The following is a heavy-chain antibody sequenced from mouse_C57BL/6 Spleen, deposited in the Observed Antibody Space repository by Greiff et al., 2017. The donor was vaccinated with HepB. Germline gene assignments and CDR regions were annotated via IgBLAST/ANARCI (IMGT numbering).Heavy chain of an antibody. CDR1: GFTFSSYA. V-gene: IGHV5-4*01. Sequence: DVQLVESGGGLVKPGGSLKLSCAASGFTFSSYAMSWVRQTPEKRLEWVATISDGGSYTYYPDNVKGRVTIARDNAKNNLYLQMSHLKSEDTAMYYCARDHSGYFDGWGTGTTVTVSS. J-gene: IGHJ1*03. CDR3: ARDHSGYFDG. CDR2: ISDGGSYT.